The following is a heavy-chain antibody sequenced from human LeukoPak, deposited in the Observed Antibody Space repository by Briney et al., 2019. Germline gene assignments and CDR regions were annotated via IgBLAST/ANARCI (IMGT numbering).Heavy chain of an antibody. CDR3: ARSGDGYNYPDY. D-gene: IGHD5-24*01. Sequence: GGSLRLSCEASGFSMSVYWMSWVRQAPGKGLEWVGNIKQDGSGRNYVDSVKGRFTISRDNAKKSLYLQMNSLRAEDTAVYYCARSGDGYNYPDYWGQGTLVTVSS. J-gene: IGHJ4*02. CDR1: GFSMSVYW. V-gene: IGHV3-7*01. CDR2: IKQDGSGR.